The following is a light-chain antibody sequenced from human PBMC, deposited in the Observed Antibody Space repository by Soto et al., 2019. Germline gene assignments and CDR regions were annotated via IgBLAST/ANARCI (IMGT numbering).Light chain of an antibody. J-gene: IGKJ3*01. CDR2: GAT. CDR3: QQAHTFPFT. CDR1: QGINVW. Sequence: DIQMTQSPSSVSASVGGSVTITCRASQGINVWLAWYQQRPGKAPKLWIYGATGLQSGVPSRFRGGGSGRDFTLTISNLQPEDFATYYCQQAHTFPFTFGPGTRVDV. V-gene: IGKV1-12*02.